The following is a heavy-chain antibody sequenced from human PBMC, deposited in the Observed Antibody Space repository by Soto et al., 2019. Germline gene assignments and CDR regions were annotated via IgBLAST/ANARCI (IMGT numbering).Heavy chain of an antibody. CDR3: ARAPYSSSSFSCDKGAGIDAFDI. CDR1: GDXFSSFW. Sequence: EXLKISYKCSGDXFSSFWIVWMRHMTGKGLECMGVINPEDSDTTYDPAFEGPVTSSADKSISTAYLQWSSLKASDTAMYYCARAPYSSSSFSCDKGAGIDAFDIWAQATMATVS. D-gene: IGHD2-2*01. CDR2: INPEDSDT. J-gene: IGHJ3*02. V-gene: IGHV5-51*01.